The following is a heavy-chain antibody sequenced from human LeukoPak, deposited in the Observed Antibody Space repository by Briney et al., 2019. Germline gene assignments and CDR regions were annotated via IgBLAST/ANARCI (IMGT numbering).Heavy chain of an antibody. CDR2: IYSGGST. D-gene: IGHD6-19*01. CDR1: GFTVSSNY. CDR3: ARDKEKAGTVPYYHYYGMDV. V-gene: IGHV3-66*01. J-gene: IGHJ6*02. Sequence: GGSLRLSCAASGFTVSSNYMSWVRQAPGKGLEWVSVIYSGGSTYYADSVKGRFTISRDNSKNTLYLQMNSLRAEDTAVYYCARDKEKAGTVPYYHYYGMDVWGQGTTVTVSS.